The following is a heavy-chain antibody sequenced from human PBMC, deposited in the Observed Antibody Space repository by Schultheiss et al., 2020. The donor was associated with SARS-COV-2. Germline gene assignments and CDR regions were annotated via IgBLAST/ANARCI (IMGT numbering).Heavy chain of an antibody. CDR1: GFTFSSYA. CDR2: IYISGTT. V-gene: IGHV4-59*10. D-gene: IGHD4-17*01. CDR3: ARLVYGDYVGYYFDY. Sequence: GSLRLSCAASGFTFSSYAMSWVRQAPGKGLEWIGRIYISGTTNYNPSLKSRVTISVDTSKNQFSLRLSSVTAADTAMYYCARLVYGDYVGYYFDYWGQGTLVTVSS. J-gene: IGHJ4*02.